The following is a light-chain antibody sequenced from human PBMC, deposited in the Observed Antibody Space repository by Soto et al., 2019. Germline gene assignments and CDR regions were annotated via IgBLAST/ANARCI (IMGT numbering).Light chain of an antibody. J-gene: IGKJ1*01. Sequence: EIVLTQSPGTLSLSPGERATLSCRASQSVSSNLTWYQLKPDQATRLLISGATTRATGIPARFSGSGSGTEFTLTISSLQSEDFAVYYCQKYNNWWTFGQGTKVDIK. CDR2: GAT. CDR3: QKYNNWWT. V-gene: IGKV3-15*01. CDR1: QSVSSN.